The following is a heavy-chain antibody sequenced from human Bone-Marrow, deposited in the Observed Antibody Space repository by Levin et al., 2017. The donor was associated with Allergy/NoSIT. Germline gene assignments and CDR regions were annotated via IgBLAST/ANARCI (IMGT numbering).Heavy chain of an antibody. CDR1: GDTLSGHY. CDR2: INHNSGAT. J-gene: IGHJ3*01. CDR3: AGASGNLGYDALDL. V-gene: IGHV1-2*02. Sequence: ASVKVSCKTSGDTLSGHYVHWERQAPGQGLEWMGWINHNSGATNYAQKFQGRLTMAWDTSIRTAYLEVSGLTFDDTAIYYCAGASGNLGYDALDLWGQGTMVTVSS. D-gene: IGHD5-12*01.